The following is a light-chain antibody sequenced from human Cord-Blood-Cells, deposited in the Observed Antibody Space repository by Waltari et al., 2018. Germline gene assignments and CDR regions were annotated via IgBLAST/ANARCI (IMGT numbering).Light chain of an antibody. Sequence: QSALTQPASVSGSPGQSITISCTGTSSAGGGYNYVPWYQQHPGKAPKPMIYDVSNRPSGVSNRFSGSKSGNTASLTISGLQAEDEADYYCSSYTSSSTVVFGGGTKLTVL. CDR2: DVS. CDR3: SSYTSSSTVV. V-gene: IGLV2-14*01. CDR1: SSAGGGYNY. J-gene: IGLJ2*01.